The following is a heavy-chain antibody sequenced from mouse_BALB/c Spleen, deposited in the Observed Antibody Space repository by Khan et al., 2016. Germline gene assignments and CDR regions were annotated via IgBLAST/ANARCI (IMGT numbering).Heavy chain of an antibody. D-gene: IGHD1-3*01. CDR1: GFSLTSYG. V-gene: IGHV2-9*02. CDR3: SRLENI. J-gene: IGHJ2*01. CDR2: IWAGGST. Sequence: QVQLKESGPGLVAPSQSLSITCTVSGFSLTSYGVHWVRQPPGTGLEWLGVIWAGGSTNYNSALMSRLSISKDNSKSQVFLKMNSLQTYDTAMYYCSRLENIWGQGTTLTVSS.